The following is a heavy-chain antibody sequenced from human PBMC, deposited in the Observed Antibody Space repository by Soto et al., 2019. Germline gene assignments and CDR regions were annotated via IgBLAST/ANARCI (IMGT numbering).Heavy chain of an antibody. J-gene: IGHJ6*02. D-gene: IGHD6-19*01. Sequence: QVQLVESGGGVVQPGRSLRLSCAASGFIFSSYGMHWVRRAPGKGLEWAALISYDGSNKYYADSMQGRFTISRDNSKNALYLQMNSLRAADTAVYYCAKDDGGGAVAGPAMDVWGQGTTVTVSS. CDR1: GFIFSSYG. CDR2: ISYDGSNK. V-gene: IGHV3-30*18. CDR3: AKDDGGGAVAGPAMDV.